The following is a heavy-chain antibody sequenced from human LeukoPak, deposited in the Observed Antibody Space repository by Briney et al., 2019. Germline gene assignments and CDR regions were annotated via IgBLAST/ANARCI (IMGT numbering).Heavy chain of an antibody. J-gene: IGHJ4*02. V-gene: IGHV3-7*01. CDR3: MTASRSSSWPPPT. CDR2: IKQDGSEK. D-gene: IGHD6-13*01. CDR1: GFTFSSYW. Sequence: GGSLRLSCAAPGFTFSSYWMNWVRQAPGKGLEWVANIKQDGSEKKYVDSVKGRFTISRDNAKNSLYLQMNSLRAEDTAMYYCMTASRSSSWPPPTRGQGTLVTVSS.